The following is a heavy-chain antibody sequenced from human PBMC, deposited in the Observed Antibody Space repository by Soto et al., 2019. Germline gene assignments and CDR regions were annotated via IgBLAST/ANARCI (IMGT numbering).Heavy chain of an antibody. J-gene: IGHJ4*02. D-gene: IGHD3-22*01. CDR2: ISGSGGST. CDR1: GFTFSSYA. V-gene: IGHV3-23*01. Sequence: GVSLRLSCAASGFTFSSYAMSWVRQAPGKGLEWVSAISGSGGSTYYADSVKGRFTISRDNSKNTLYLQMNSLRAEDTAVYYCAQMGDSSGYFDYWGQGTLVTVSS. CDR3: AQMGDSSGYFDY.